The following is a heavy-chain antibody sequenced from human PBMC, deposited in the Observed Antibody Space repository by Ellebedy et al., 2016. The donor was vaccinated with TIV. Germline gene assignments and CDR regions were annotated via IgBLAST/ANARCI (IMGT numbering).Heavy chain of an antibody. D-gene: IGHD3-22*01. CDR1: GYSISSGYY. CDR2: IYHSGST. CDR3: ARARRDYDSSGYCDY. Sequence: SETLSLXCTVSGYSISSGYYWGWIRQPPGKGLEWIGSIYHSGSTYYNPSLKSRVTISVDTSKNQFSLKLSSVTAADTAVYYCARARRDYDSSGYCDYWGQGTLVTVSS. J-gene: IGHJ4*02. V-gene: IGHV4-38-2*02.